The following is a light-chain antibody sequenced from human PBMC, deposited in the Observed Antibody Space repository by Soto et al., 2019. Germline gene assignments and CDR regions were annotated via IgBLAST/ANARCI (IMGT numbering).Light chain of an antibody. Sequence: DIVMTQSPDSLAVSLGERATVNCKSGQSVLYSSDNRNYLAWYQQKPGQSPKLLISWASTRESGVPDRFSGSWSGTDFTLTIRRLQAEDVAVYFCQQYYTNPRTFGQGTKVEIK. CDR2: WAS. CDR1: QSVLYSSDNRNY. CDR3: QQYYTNPRT. J-gene: IGKJ1*01. V-gene: IGKV4-1*01.